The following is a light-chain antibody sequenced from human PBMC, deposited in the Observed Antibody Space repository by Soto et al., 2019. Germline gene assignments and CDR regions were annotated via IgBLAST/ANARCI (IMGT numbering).Light chain of an antibody. V-gene: IGLV2-14*01. CDR3: SSYTSSSTIV. CDR1: SSDVGGYNY. J-gene: IGLJ1*01. Sequence: QSVLTQPASVSGSPGQSITISCTGTSSDVGGYNYVSWYQQHPGKAPKFLISEVSNRPSGVSNRFSASKSGNTASLTISGLQAEDEADYYCSSYTSSSTIVFGTGTKVTL. CDR2: EVS.